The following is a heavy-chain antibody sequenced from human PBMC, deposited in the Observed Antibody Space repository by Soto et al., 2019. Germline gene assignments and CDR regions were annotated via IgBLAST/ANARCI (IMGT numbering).Heavy chain of an antibody. CDR3: AHPRGYGVFDAYDI. CDR2: LSPSGGET. CDR1: GFTFSTYA. J-gene: IGHJ3*02. D-gene: IGHD4-17*01. V-gene: IGHV3-23*01. Sequence: PEGSLRLSCVASGFTFSTYAMSWVRQAPGKGLEWVSALSPSGGETYYADSVKGRFTISRDNSMNALYLQMNSLRVEDTAVYYCAHPRGYGVFDAYDIWGQGTMVTVSS.